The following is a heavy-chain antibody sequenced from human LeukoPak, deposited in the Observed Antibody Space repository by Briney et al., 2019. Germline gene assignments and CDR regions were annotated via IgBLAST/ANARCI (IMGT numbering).Heavy chain of an antibody. CDR2: MSGSAGSA. Sequence: GGSLRLSCAASGFTFSSYAMSWVRQAPGKGLEWVSAMSGSAGSAYYADSVKGQFTISRDNSKNTLYLQMNHLRAEDTAVYYCARSYGDYGTLSYWGQGTLVTVSS. J-gene: IGHJ4*02. CDR1: GFTFSSYA. D-gene: IGHD4-17*01. V-gene: IGHV3-23*01. CDR3: ARSYGDYGTLSY.